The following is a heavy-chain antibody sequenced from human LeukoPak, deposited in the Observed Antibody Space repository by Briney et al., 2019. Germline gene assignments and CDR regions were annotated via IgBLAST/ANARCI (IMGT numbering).Heavy chain of an antibody. Sequence: GASVKFSCKALGGTFSSYAISWWRQAPGQGLEWMGGIIPIFGTANYAQKFQGRVTITADESTSTAYMELSSLRSEDTAVYYCARDSGAAAEDYWGQGTLVTVSS. CDR3: ARDSGAAAEDY. CDR2: IIPIFGTA. D-gene: IGHD6-13*01. J-gene: IGHJ4*02. V-gene: IGHV1-69*13. CDR1: GGTFSSYA.